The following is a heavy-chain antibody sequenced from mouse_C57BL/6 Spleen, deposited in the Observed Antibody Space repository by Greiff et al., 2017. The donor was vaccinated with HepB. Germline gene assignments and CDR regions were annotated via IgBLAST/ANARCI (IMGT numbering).Heavy chain of an antibody. CDR3: ARGDDGYYGDY. J-gene: IGHJ2*01. Sequence: DVKLQESGPGLVKPSQSLSLTCSVTGYSITSGYYWNWIRQFPGNKLEWMGYISYDGSNNYNPSLKNRISITRDTSKNQFFLKLNSVTTEDTATYYCARGDDGYYGDYWGQGTTLTVSS. CDR1: GYSITSGYY. CDR2: ISYDGSN. D-gene: IGHD2-3*01. V-gene: IGHV3-6*01.